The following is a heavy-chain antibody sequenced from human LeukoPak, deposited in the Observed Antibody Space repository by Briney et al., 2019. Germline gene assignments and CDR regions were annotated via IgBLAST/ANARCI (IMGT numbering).Heavy chain of an antibody. CDR3: ARLHCGGDCYSIRRGSYFDY. CDR2: VYYSGTT. CDR1: GGSISSSSYY. Sequence: PSETLSLTCTVTGGSISSSSYYWGWIRQPPGRGLEWIGTVYYSGTTYNNPSLKSRVTISVDTSANQFSLKLSSVTAADTAAYYCARLHCGGDCYSIRRGSYFDYWGQGTLVTVSS. D-gene: IGHD2-21*02. V-gene: IGHV4-39*01. J-gene: IGHJ4*02.